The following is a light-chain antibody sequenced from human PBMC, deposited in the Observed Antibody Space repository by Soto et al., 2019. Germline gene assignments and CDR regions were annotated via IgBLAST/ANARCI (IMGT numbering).Light chain of an antibody. CDR1: SSDVGGYNY. CDR3: CSYAGSYTLV. V-gene: IGLV2-11*01. Sequence: QSLLTQPASVSRSPGQSITISCTGTSSDVGGYNYVSWYQQHPGKAPKLMIYDVSKRPSGVPDRFSGSKSGNTASLTISGLQAEDEADYYCCSYAGSYTLVFGGGTKVTVL. CDR2: DVS. J-gene: IGLJ2*01.